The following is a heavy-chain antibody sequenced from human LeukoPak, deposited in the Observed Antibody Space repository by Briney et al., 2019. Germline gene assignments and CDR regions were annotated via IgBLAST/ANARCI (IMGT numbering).Heavy chain of an antibody. J-gene: IGHJ4*02. Sequence: ASVKVSCKASGYPFTGYYMHWVRQAPGQGLEWMGWINLNSGGTNYAQKFQGRVTMTRDTSISTAYMELSRLRSDDTAAYYCARLLWFGELSNMPFDYWGQGTLVTVSS. V-gene: IGHV1-2*02. D-gene: IGHD3-10*01. CDR1: GYPFTGYY. CDR2: INLNSGGT. CDR3: ARLLWFGELSNMPFDY.